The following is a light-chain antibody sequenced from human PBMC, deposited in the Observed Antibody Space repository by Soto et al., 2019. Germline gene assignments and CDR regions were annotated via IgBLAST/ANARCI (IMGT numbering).Light chain of an antibody. CDR3: TSYTTRGTGV. V-gene: IGLV2-14*03. CDR2: DVN. Sequence: QSALTQPASVSGSPGQSITISCTGTSSDVGAYNYVSWCQQHPGQAPKLIIYDVNNRPSGVSNRFSGSKSGNTASLTISGLQADDEAYYYCTSYTTRGTGVFGGGTKLTVL. CDR1: SSDVGAYNY. J-gene: IGLJ3*02.